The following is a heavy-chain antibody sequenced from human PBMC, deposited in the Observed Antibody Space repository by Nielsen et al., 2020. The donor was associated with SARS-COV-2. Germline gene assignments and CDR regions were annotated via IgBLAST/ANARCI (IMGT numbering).Heavy chain of an antibody. Sequence: GESLKISCAASGFTFSSYSMNWVRQAPGKGLEWVSSISSSSSYIYYADSVKGRFTISRDNAKNSLYLQMNSLRAEDTAVYYCANFDYGDYLCWGQGTLVTVSS. CDR2: ISSSSSYI. V-gene: IGHV3-21*04. CDR3: ANFDYGDYLC. CDR1: GFTFSSYS. J-gene: IGHJ4*02. D-gene: IGHD4-17*01.